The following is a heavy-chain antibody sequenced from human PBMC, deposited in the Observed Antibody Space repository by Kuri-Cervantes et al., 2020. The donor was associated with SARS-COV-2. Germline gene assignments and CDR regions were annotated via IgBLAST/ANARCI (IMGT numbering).Heavy chain of an antibody. D-gene: IGHD3-10*01. CDR2: IKQDGSEK. Sequence: GGSLRLSCAASGFTFSSYWMSWVRQAPGKGLEWVANIKQDGSEKYYVDSVKGRFTISRDNSKNTLYLQMNSLRAEDTAVYYCASGPGILWFGDGYWGQGTLVTVSS. CDR3: ASGPGILWFGDGY. J-gene: IGHJ4*02. V-gene: IGHV3-7*03. CDR1: GFTFSSYW.